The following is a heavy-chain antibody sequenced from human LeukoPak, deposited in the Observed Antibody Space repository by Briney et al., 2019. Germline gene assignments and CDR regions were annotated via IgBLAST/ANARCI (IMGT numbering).Heavy chain of an antibody. CDR2: MNPNSGNT. CDR3: ARGIGSTTVTTLEYYFDY. V-gene: IGHV1-8*01. J-gene: IGHJ4*02. Sequence: ASVKVSCKASGYTFTSYDINWVRQATGQGLEWMGWMNPNSGNTGYAQKFQGRVTMTRNTSISTAYMELSSLRSEDTAVYYCARGIGSTTVTTLEYYFDYWGKGTLVTVSS. CDR1: GYTFTSYD. D-gene: IGHD4-17*01.